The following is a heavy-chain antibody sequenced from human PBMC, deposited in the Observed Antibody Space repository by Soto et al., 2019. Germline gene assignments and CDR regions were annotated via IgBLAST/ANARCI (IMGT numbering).Heavy chain of an antibody. Sequence: GGSLRLSCAASGFTFSSYAMSWVRQAPGKGLEWVSAISGSGGSTYYADSVKGRFTISRDNSKNTLYLQMNSLRAEDTAVYYCAKSGGATIYENYYYYYYMDVWGKGTTVTVSS. CDR1: GFTFSSYA. D-gene: IGHD5-12*01. CDR3: AKSGGATIYENYYYYYYMDV. CDR2: ISGSGGST. J-gene: IGHJ6*03. V-gene: IGHV3-23*01.